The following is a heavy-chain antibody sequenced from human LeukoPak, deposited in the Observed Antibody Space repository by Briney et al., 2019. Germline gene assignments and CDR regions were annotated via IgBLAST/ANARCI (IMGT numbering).Heavy chain of an antibody. Sequence: PSETLSLTCTVSGRSLSRYYWSWIRQPAGKGLEWIGRIYTSGSTNYNPSLKSRVTMSVDTSKNQFSLKLSSVTAADTAVYYCARDFFGDKPYYFDYWGQGTLVTVSS. CDR1: GRSLSRYY. J-gene: IGHJ4*02. CDR3: ARDFFGDKPYYFDY. V-gene: IGHV4-4*07. D-gene: IGHD3-10*01. CDR2: IYTSGST.